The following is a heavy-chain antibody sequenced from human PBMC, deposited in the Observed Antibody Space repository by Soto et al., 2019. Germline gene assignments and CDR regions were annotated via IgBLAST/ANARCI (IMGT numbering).Heavy chain of an antibody. D-gene: IGHD5-18*01. V-gene: IGHV3-33*01. CDR1: GFTFSSYG. J-gene: IGHJ1*01. CDR3: ARGLPRTGYSS. CDR2: IWYDGSNK. Sequence: QVQLVESGGGVVQPGRSLRLSCAASGFTFSSYGMHWARQAPGKGLEWVAVIWYDGSNKYYADSVKGRFTISRDNSKNTLYLQMNSLRAEDTAVYCCARGLPRTGYSSWGQGTLVTVSS.